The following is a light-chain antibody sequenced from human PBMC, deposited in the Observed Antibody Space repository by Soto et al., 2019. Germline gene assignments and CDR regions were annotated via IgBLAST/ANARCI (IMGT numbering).Light chain of an antibody. V-gene: IGKV1-39*01. CDR2: AAS. CDR1: QTISSY. CDR3: QQYDTYFRYT. Sequence: DIQMTQSPSSLSASVGDRVTITCRASQTISSYLNWYQQKPGKAPKLLISAASSLQSGVPSRFGGSGSGTDFTLTISSLQTEDFANYYCQQYDTYFRYTFGQGTKLDIK. J-gene: IGKJ2*01.